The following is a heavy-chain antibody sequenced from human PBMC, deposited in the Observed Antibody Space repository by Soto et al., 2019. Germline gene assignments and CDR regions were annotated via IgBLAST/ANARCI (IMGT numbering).Heavy chain of an antibody. D-gene: IGHD6-19*01. J-gene: IGHJ6*02. Sequence: ASVKVSCKVSGYTLTELSMHWVRQAPGKGLERMGGFDPEDGETIYAQKFQGRVTMTEDTSTDTAYMELSSLRSEDTAVYYCATAPSSGWSSDYYYGMDVWGQGTTVTVSS. CDR1: GYTLTELS. V-gene: IGHV1-24*01. CDR3: ATAPSSGWSSDYYYGMDV. CDR2: FDPEDGET.